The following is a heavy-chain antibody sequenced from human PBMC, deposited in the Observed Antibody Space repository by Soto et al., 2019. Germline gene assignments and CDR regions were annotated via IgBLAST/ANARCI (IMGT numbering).Heavy chain of an antibody. CDR1: GFTFTSSA. V-gene: IGHV1-18*01. D-gene: IGHD2-15*01. Sequence: ASVKVSCKASGFTFTSSAVQWVRQAPGQGLEWMGWISAYNGSTSYAQKFQGRVTMTRDTSTSTVYMELSSLRSEDTAVYYCATWGSDCSGGSCYSPNYYGMDVWGQGTTVTVSS. J-gene: IGHJ6*02. CDR2: ISAYNGST. CDR3: ATWGSDCSGGSCYSPNYYGMDV.